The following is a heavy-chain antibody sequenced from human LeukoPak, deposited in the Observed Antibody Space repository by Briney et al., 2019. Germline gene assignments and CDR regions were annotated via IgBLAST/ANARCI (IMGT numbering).Heavy chain of an antibody. CDR1: GYSIISGYY. Sequence: NPSETLSLTCAVSGYSIISGYYWGWIRQPPGKGLEWIGSIYHSGSTHYNPSLKSRVTISIDTSKNHLSLEVTSVTASDTAVYYCAKNGYQYGFDWWGQGTLVTVSS. J-gene: IGHJ4*02. CDR2: IYHSGST. V-gene: IGHV4-38-2*01. CDR3: AKNGYQYGFDW. D-gene: IGHD5-18*01.